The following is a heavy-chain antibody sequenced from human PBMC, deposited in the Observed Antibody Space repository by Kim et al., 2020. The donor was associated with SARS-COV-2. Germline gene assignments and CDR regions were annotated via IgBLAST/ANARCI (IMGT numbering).Heavy chain of an antibody. CDR3: AKVPVRYSSSWYGGFDY. J-gene: IGHJ4*02. D-gene: IGHD6-13*01. CDR2: ISWNSGSI. Sequence: GGSLRLSCAASGFTFGDYAMHWVRQAPGKGLEWVSGISWNSGSIGYADSVKGRFTISRDNAKNSLYLQMNSLRAEDTALYYCAKVPVRYSSSWYGGFDYWGQGTLVTVSS. V-gene: IGHV3-9*01. CDR1: GFTFGDYA.